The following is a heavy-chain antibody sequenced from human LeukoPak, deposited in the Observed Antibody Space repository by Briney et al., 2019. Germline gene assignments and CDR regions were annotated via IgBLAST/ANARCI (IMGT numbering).Heavy chain of an antibody. CDR3: ARGLQLERNNWFDP. Sequence: ASVKVSCKASGYTFTSHYMQWVRQAPGHGLEWMGIIDPSGGTTSYAQKFQGRVTITADESTSTAYMELSSLRSEDTAVYYCARGLQLERNNWFDPWGQGTLVTVSS. D-gene: IGHD1-1*01. V-gene: IGHV1-46*01. CDR2: IDPSGGTT. J-gene: IGHJ5*02. CDR1: GYTFTSHY.